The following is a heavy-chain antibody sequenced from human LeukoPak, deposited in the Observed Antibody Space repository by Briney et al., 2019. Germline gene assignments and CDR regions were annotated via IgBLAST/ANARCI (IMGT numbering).Heavy chain of an antibody. D-gene: IGHD3-10*01. CDR1: GFTFSSYE. Sequence: GGSLRLSXAASGFTFSSYEMNWVRQAPGKGLEWVSYISSSGSTIYYADSVKGRFTISRDNAKNSLYLQMNSLRAEDTAVYYCARERSTMVRGVIIDPHAFDIWGQGTTVTVSS. V-gene: IGHV3-48*03. CDR3: ARERSTMVRGVIIDPHAFDI. J-gene: IGHJ3*02. CDR2: ISSSGSTI.